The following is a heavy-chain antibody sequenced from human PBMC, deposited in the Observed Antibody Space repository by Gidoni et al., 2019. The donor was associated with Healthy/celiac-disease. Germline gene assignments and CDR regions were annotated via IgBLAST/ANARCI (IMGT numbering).Heavy chain of an antibody. J-gene: IGHJ3*02. CDR2: IYSGGST. Sequence: EVQLVESGGGLIQPGGSLRLPCAASVFTVTSHYMSWVRQAPGKGLEWVSVIYSGGSTYYADTVKGRFTISRDNSKNTLYLQMNSLRAEDTAVYYCARGGPGIAAAGLYDAFDIWGQGTMVTVSS. CDR1: VFTVTSHY. CDR3: ARGGPGIAAAGLYDAFDI. D-gene: IGHD6-13*01. V-gene: IGHV3-53*01.